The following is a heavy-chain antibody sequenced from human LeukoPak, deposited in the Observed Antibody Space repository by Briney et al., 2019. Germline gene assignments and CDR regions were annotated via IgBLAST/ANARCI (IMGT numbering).Heavy chain of an antibody. V-gene: IGHV5-51*01. D-gene: IGHD1-26*01. J-gene: IGHJ4*02. Sequence: GESLKISCKGSGYRFTNYWIGWVRQMPGKGLEWMGIIYPGDSDTRYSPSLQGQVTISADKSISTAYLQWSSLKASDTAMYYCARHMSGSYPDYWGQGTLVTVSS. CDR3: ARHMSGSYPDY. CDR1: GYRFTNYW. CDR2: IYPGDSDT.